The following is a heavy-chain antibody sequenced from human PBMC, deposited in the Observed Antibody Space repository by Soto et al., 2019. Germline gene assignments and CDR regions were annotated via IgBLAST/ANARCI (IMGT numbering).Heavy chain of an antibody. CDR1: GFTFSSYG. CDR2: IWYDGSNK. D-gene: IGHD3-16*02. CDR3: ARDPVPRVISMYYFDY. Sequence: GGSLRLSCAASGFTFSSYGMHWVRQAPGKGLEWVAVIWYDGSNKYYADSVKGRFTISRDNSKNTLYLQMNSLRAEDTAVYYCARDPVPRVISMYYFDYWGQGTLVTVSS. V-gene: IGHV3-33*01. J-gene: IGHJ4*02.